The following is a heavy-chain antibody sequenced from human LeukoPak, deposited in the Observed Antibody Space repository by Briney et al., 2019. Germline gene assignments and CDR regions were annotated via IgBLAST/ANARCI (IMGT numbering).Heavy chain of an antibody. D-gene: IGHD6-19*01. CDR3: ARETLWSSGWYWFDP. Sequence: ASVKVCCKASGGTFSSYAISWVRQAPGQGLEWMGGIIPIFGTANYAQKFQGRVTITADKSTSTAYMELSSLRSEDTAVYYCARETLWSSGWYWFDPWGQGTLVTVSS. V-gene: IGHV1-69*06. CDR2: IIPIFGTA. CDR1: GGTFSSYA. J-gene: IGHJ5*02.